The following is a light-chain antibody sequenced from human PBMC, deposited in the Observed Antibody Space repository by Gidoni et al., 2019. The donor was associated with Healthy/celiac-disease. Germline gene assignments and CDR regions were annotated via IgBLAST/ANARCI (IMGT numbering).Light chain of an antibody. CDR1: QSHNSTD. Sequence: ERLLTQSPATLSLSPGEGATLSFRAAQSHNSTDIAWYQHKPGQAPRLLIYAASIRASGIPDRFSGSGSVTDFTLTISRLEPVDSAVYYCQRFGSSRGTFGQGTRLEIK. V-gene: IGKV3-20*01. J-gene: IGKJ1*01. CDR2: AAS. CDR3: QRFGSSRGT.